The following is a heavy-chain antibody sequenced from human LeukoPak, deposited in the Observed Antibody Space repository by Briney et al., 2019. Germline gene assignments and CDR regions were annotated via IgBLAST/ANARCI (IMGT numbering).Heavy chain of an antibody. V-gene: IGHV3-23*01. CDR1: GLTFSSYA. Sequence: PGGSLRLSCAASGLTFSSYAMSWVRQAPGKGLEWVSGISGSRGTTYYADSVKGRLTISRDNSKNTLYLQMNSLRADDTAVYYCAKERTGGWPFDYWGQGTLVTVSS. CDR2: ISGSRGTT. CDR3: AKERTGGWPFDY. D-gene: IGHD6-19*01. J-gene: IGHJ4*02.